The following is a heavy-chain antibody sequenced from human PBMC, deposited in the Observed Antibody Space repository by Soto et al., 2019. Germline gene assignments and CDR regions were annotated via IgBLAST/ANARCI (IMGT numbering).Heavy chain of an antibody. V-gene: IGHV3-30*18. J-gene: IGHJ4*02. D-gene: IGHD1-26*01. Sequence: PGGSLRLSCAASGFTFSSYVMHWVRQAPGKGLEWVAIISYDGSNTYYADSVKGRFTISRDNSKNTLYPQMNSLRAEDTSVYYCAKEGGLSGSYYISSSYYFDYWGQGTLVTVSS. CDR1: GFTFSSYV. CDR3: AKEGGLSGSYYISSSYYFDY. CDR2: ISYDGSNT.